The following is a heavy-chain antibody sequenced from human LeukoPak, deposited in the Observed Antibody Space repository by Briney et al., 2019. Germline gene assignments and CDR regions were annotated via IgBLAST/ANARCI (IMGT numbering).Heavy chain of an antibody. J-gene: IGHJ4*02. V-gene: IGHV4-39*02. CDR2: VYYNGDA. CDR3: ARRAYSAAYWKHFDY. CDR1: GDSISNPYYY. D-gene: IGHD1-1*01. Sequence: SETLSLTCTVSGDSISNPYYYWAWIRQPPGKGLEWIGNVYYNGDAFYNPSLESRVIMSEDTSKNHFSLKLTSVTAADTAAYFCARRAYSAAYWKHFDYWGQGTLVTVSS.